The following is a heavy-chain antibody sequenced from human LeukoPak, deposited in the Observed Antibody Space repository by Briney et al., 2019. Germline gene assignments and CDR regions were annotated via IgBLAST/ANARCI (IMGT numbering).Heavy chain of an antibody. CDR3: ARDGITAAGTVFDLDY. Sequence: PGGSLRLSCAASGFTVSTYSMNWVRQAPGKGLEWISYISSSSGTIYYAESVKGRFTISRDNANNSLYLQMNGLRDEDTAIYYCARDGITAAGTVFDLDYWGQGTLVTVSS. CDR2: ISSSSGTI. V-gene: IGHV3-48*02. CDR1: GFTVSTYS. J-gene: IGHJ4*02. D-gene: IGHD6-13*01.